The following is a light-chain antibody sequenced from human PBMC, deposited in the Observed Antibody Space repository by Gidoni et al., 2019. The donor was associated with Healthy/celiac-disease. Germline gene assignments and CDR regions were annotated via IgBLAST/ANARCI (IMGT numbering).Light chain of an antibody. CDR2: EVS. V-gene: IGLV2-14*01. CDR1: SSDVGGYNY. Sequence: QSALTQPAPVSGSPGQSITISCPGTSSDVGGYNYVSWYQQHPGKAPKLMIYEVSNRPSGVPDRFSGSKSGNTASLTISGLQAEDEADYYCNSYRSSSTLVFGGGTKLTVL. J-gene: IGLJ3*02. CDR3: NSYRSSSTLV.